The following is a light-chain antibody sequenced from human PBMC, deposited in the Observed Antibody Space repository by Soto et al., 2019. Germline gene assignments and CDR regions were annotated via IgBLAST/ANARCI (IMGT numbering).Light chain of an antibody. CDR1: QTITRW. J-gene: IGKJ3*01. CDR2: DAS. V-gene: IGKV1-5*01. Sequence: DIQMTQSPSTLSASVGDRVTITCRASQTITRWLAWYQQKPGKAPKVLIYDASSLESGVPSRFSGSGSGTEFSLTISSLQPEDYATDDCQQFHRYSTTFGPGINVAI. CDR3: QQFHRYSTT.